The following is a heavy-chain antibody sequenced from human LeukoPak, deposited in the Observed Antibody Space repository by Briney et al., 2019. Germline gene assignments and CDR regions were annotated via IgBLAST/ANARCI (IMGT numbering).Heavy chain of an antibody. CDR1: GFTFSSYS. Sequence: GGSLRLSCAASGFTFSSYSLNWVLQAPGQGLEWVSSISCTSSSIYYADSVKGRFTISRDNAKNSLDLQMNSLRAEDTAVYYCAKASYDFWTGYSYFDYWGQGTLVTVSS. D-gene: IGHD3-3*01. V-gene: IGHV3-21*01. J-gene: IGHJ4*02. CDR2: ISCTSSSI. CDR3: AKASYDFWTGYSYFDY.